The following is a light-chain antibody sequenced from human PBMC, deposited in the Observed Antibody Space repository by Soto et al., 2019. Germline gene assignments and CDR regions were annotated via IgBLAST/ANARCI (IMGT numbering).Light chain of an antibody. CDR1: QSTSSW. CDR3: QQYNSSPLT. V-gene: IGKV1-5*01. J-gene: IGKJ4*01. CDR2: DAS. Sequence: DIQMTQSPSTLSASVGDRVTITCRASQSTSSWLAWYQQKPGKAPKLLIYDASSLESGVPSRFSGSGSGTEFTLTISSLQPDDFATYYCQQYNSSPLTFGGGTKVEIK.